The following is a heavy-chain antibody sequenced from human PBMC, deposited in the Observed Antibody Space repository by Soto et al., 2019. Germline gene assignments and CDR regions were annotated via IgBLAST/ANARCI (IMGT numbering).Heavy chain of an antibody. V-gene: IGHV3-74*01. CDR1: GFSFSNVW. CDR2: INMDGSST. J-gene: IGHJ4*02. CDR3: ACGHRGLYHNDY. Sequence: GGSLRLSCAASGFSFSNVWMHWVRQAAGKGLEWVSRINMDGSSTNYADSVKGRFTISRDNAKNALYRQMNSLRVDDTAVYYCACGHRGLYHNDYWGQGALLTVSS. D-gene: IGHD2-2*01.